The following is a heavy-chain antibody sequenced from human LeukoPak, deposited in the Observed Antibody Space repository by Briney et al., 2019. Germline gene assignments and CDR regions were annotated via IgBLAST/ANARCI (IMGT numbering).Heavy chain of an antibody. CDR1: GFTFSSNY. V-gene: IGHV3-53*01. CDR3: ALYYYDSSGYYNWFDP. Sequence: PGGSLRLSCAASGFTFSSNYMSWVRQAPGKGLEWVSVIYSGGSTYYADSVKGRFTISRDNSKNTLYLQMTSLRAEDTAVYYCALYYYDSSGYYNWFDPWGQGTLVTVSS. J-gene: IGHJ5*02. CDR2: IYSGGST. D-gene: IGHD3-22*01.